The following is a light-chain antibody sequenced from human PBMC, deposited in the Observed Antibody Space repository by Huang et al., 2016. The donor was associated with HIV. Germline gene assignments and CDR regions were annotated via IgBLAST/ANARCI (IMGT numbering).Light chain of an antibody. CDR1: QKIKTY. CDR3: QQRSNWPPFT. CDR2: DES. Sequence: EILLTQSPATLSLSPGERATLSCKASQKIKTYLAWDQQKPGQAPRLLIYDESTRAPDTPARFRGSVSGTDFTLTITNVEPEDFAVYFCQQRSNWPPFTFGPGTKVDRK. J-gene: IGKJ3*01. V-gene: IGKV3-11*01.